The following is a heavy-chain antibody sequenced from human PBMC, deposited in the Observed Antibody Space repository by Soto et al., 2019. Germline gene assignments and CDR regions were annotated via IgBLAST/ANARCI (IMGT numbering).Heavy chain of an antibody. CDR3: ARDAVDCSGGSCQYWYFDP. Sequence: PXETLSLTCTVSGCSISSGAYYWSWIRQHPGKGLEWIGDIYYSGSPYYNPSLKSRVTISVDTSKNQFALKLSAVTAADTAGDDCARDAVDCSGGSCQYWYFDPWGRGNRVTVSS. CDR2: IYYSGSP. D-gene: IGHD2-15*01. J-gene: IGHJ2*01. V-gene: IGHV4-31*03. CDR1: GCSISSGAYY.